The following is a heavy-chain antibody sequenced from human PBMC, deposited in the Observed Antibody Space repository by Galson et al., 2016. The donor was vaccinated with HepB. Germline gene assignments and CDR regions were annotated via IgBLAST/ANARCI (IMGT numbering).Heavy chain of an antibody. CDR1: GFTFSDST. J-gene: IGHJ4*02. Sequence: SLRLSCAASGFTFSDSTVHWVRQASGKGLEWVGRIRNKANSYAAAYAASVKGRFTISRDDSKNTAYLQMNSLKTEDTAVYFCTRHLLYGGTSFDYWVQGTLVTVAS. CDR3: TRHLLYGGTSFDY. D-gene: IGHD4-23*01. V-gene: IGHV3-73*01. CDR2: IRNKANSYAA.